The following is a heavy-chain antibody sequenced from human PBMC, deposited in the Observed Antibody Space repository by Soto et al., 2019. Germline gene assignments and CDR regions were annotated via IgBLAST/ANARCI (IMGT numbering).Heavy chain of an antibody. CDR1: GFTFSSYA. D-gene: IGHD1-7*01. J-gene: IGHJ6*02. V-gene: IGHV3-23*01. Sequence: EVQLLESGGGLVQPGGSLRLSCAASGFTFSSYAMSWVRQAPGKGLEWVSAISGSGGSTYYADSVKGRFTISRDHSKNTLYLQMNSLRAEDTAVYYCAKRGLELRFYYYYGMDVWGQGTTVTVSS. CDR2: ISGSGGST. CDR3: AKRGLELRFYYYYGMDV.